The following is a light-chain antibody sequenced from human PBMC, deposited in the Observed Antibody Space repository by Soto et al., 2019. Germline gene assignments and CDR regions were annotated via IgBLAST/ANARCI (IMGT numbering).Light chain of an antibody. CDR3: QQSFTTPLT. V-gene: IGKV1-39*01. CDR2: VAS. J-gene: IGKJ4*01. Sequence: DIQMTQSPSSLSASVGDRVTITCRASQSVGRFLNWYQQKPGKAPTVLINVASTLRSGVPSRFSGSGSGTDFNLTINSLQPEDFATYFFQQSFTTPLTFGGGTKVEIK. CDR1: QSVGRF.